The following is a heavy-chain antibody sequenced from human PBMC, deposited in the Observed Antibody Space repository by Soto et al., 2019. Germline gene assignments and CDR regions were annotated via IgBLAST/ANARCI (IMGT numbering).Heavy chain of an antibody. Sequence: GASVKVSCKASGYTFTSYVMHWVRQAPGQRLEWMGWINAGNGNTQYSQKFQGRVTITRDTSARTAYMELSSLRSEDTAVYYCARDSCSGGICHSAPFDIWGRGTLVTVSS. CDR3: ARDSCSGGICHSAPFDI. D-gene: IGHD2-15*01. V-gene: IGHV1-3*01. CDR1: GYTFTSYV. J-gene: IGHJ3*02. CDR2: INAGNGNT.